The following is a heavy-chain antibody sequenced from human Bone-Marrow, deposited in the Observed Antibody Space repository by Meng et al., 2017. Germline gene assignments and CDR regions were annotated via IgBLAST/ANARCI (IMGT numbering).Heavy chain of an antibody. V-gene: IGHV3/OR16-13*01. Sequence: VQLVESGGGLLQPGGSLRLSCAASGFSFISYWMHWVRQAPGKGLVWVSRINSDGSSTSYADSMKGQFTISRDNAKNTLYLQMNSLRAEDMAVYYCTRVLRGWGYFDYWGQGTLVTVFS. D-gene: IGHD3-10*01. CDR2: INSDGSST. J-gene: IGHJ4*02. CDR1: GFSFISYW. CDR3: TRVLRGWGYFDY.